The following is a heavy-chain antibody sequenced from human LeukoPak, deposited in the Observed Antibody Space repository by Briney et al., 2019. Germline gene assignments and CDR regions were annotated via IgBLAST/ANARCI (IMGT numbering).Heavy chain of an antibody. CDR3: AKAPHSGWHNPPFDF. J-gene: IGHJ4*02. CDR2: ISYDGSNK. Sequence: GGSLRLSCAASGFTFSSYAMHWVRQAPGKGLEWVAVISYDGSNKYYADSVKGRFTISRDNSKNTLYLQMNSLRAEDTAVYYCAKAPHSGWHNPPFDFWGQGTLVTVSS. D-gene: IGHD6-19*01. V-gene: IGHV3-30*04. CDR1: GFTFSSYA.